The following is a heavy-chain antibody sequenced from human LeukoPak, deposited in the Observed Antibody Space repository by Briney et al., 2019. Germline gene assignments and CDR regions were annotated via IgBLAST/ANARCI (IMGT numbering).Heavy chain of an antibody. CDR3: ARDPVAGTTSSVYYFDY. V-gene: IGHV3-21*01. D-gene: IGHD6-19*01. CDR1: GFTFSSYS. J-gene: IGHJ4*02. Sequence: GGSLRLSCAASGFTFSSYSMNWVRQAPGKGLEWVSSISSSSSYIYYADSVKGRFTISRDNAKNSLYLQMNSLRAEDTAVYYCARDPVAGTTSSVYYFDYWGQGTLVTVSS. CDR2: ISSSSSYI.